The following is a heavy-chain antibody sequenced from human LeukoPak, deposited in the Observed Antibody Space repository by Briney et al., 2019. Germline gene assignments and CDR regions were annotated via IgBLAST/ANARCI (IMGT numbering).Heavy chain of an antibody. J-gene: IGHJ4*02. Sequence: GGSLRLSCAASGFTFSDYSMNWVRQAPGKGLEWVSVIYSGGSTYYADSVKGRFTISRDNSKNTLYLQMNSLRAEDTAVYYCASVFFGDGDYWGQGTLVTVSS. D-gene: IGHD3-10*01. V-gene: IGHV3-53*01. CDR3: ASVFFGDGDY. CDR1: GFTFSDYS. CDR2: IYSGGST.